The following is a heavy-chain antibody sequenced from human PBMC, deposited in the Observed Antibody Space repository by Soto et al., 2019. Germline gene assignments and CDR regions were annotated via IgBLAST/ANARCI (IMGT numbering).Heavy chain of an antibody. CDR3: ARRVSAGVDY. CDR1: GYSFTSLD. D-gene: IGHD1-26*01. J-gene: IGHJ4*02. CDR2: MEPSTGRT. V-gene: IGHV1-8*01. Sequence: QVQLVQSGAEVREPGASVKVSCKAPGYSFTSLDINWVRQTAGQGLEWMGWMEPSTGRTGYAQKFQGRVTMTRDTSINTAYMELTTLTSDDTAFYYCARRVSAGVDYWGQGTLVTVSS.